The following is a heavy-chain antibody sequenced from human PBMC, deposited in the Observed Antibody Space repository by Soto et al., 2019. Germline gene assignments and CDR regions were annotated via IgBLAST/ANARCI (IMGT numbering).Heavy chain of an antibody. D-gene: IGHD3-16*01. J-gene: IGHJ3*02. V-gene: IGHV1-18*01. CDR1: GYTFSSYG. Sequence: QAQLVQSGAEEKKPGASVKVSCKASGYTFSSYGITWVRQAPGQGLEWMGWISNYNDNMNYAQNLQDRVTMTTDTSSNTAYMELRSLRSDDTAVYYCARPKRGYDAFDIWGQGTTVTVS. CDR3: ARPKRGYDAFDI. CDR2: ISNYNDNM.